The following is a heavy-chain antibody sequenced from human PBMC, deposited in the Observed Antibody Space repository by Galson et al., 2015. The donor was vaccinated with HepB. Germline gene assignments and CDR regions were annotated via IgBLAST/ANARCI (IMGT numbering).Heavy chain of an antibody. CDR1: GFTFSDAG. CDR3: TRDAGSAWPLDY. V-gene: IGHV3-23*01. CDR2: INNDGTRT. Sequence: SLRLSCAASGFTFSDAGMAWVRQAPGRGLEWVPTINNDGTRTHYADSVKGRFTISRDNSANTLYVELRSLRVDDTAIYYCTRDAGSAWPLDYWGQGTLVTVSS. D-gene: IGHD6-19*01. J-gene: IGHJ4*02.